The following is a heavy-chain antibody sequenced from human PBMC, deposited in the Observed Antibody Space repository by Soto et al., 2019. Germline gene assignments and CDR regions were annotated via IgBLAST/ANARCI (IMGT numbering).Heavy chain of an antibody. J-gene: IGHJ5*02. D-gene: IGHD2-2*01. CDR3: ARVVPGAEAWFGP. CDR2: ISLYSDGT. CDR1: GYTFSNYG. Sequence: ASVKVSCKTSGYTFSNYGITWVRQAPGQPLGWLGWISLYSDGTNYAQKFQGRVSMTTDTSTTTAYMELRSLRSDDTAVYYCARVVPGAEAWFGPWGQGTLVTVSS. V-gene: IGHV1-18*01.